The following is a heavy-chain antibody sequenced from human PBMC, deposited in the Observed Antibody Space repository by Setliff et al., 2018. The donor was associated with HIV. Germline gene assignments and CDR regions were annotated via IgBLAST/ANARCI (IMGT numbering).Heavy chain of an antibody. Sequence: SVKVSCKASGGTFSSYAISWVRQAPGQGLEWMGGIIPIFGTTNYAQKFQGRVTITTDESTSTAYMELTSLRSEETAVFYCARGGLAYYDSSGNDAFDIWGQGTMVTVSS. CDR3: ARGGLAYYDSSGNDAFDI. CDR2: IIPIFGTT. J-gene: IGHJ3*02. CDR1: GGTFSSYA. D-gene: IGHD3-22*01. V-gene: IGHV1-69*05.